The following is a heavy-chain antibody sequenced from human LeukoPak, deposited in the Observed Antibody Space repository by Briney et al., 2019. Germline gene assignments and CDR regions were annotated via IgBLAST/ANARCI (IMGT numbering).Heavy chain of an antibody. CDR3: ARTKLWSPYVCDY. Sequence: SVKLSCKASGGTFSSYTISWVRQAPGQGLEWMGGIIPILGIANYAQKFKGRVTITADKSTSTAYMELSSLRSEDTAVYYCARTKLWSPYVCDYGGQGTLDSVS. CDR1: GGTFSSYT. J-gene: IGHJ4*02. CDR2: IIPILGIA. V-gene: IGHV1-69*02. D-gene: IGHD5-18*01.